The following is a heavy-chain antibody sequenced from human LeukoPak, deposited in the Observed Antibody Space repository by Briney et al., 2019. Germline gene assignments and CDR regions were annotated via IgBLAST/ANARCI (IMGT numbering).Heavy chain of an antibody. Sequence: ASVKVSCKASGYTLTGYYMHWVRQAPGQGLEWMGWINPNSGGTNYAQKFQGRVTMTRDTSISTAYMELSRLRSDDTAVYYCARGGEGVLRFLEWLLSTLDYWGQGTLVTVSS. J-gene: IGHJ4*02. V-gene: IGHV1-2*02. CDR1: GYTLTGYY. D-gene: IGHD3-3*01. CDR3: ARGGEGVLRFLEWLLSTLDY. CDR2: INPNSGGT.